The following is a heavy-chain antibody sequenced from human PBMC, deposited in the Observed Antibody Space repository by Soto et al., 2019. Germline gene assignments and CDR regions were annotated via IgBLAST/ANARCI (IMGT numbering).Heavy chain of an antibody. J-gene: IGHJ6*02. D-gene: IGHD6-13*01. CDR3: ASGAAGMGNYYYYYGMDV. Sequence: GTLTLTGAVYGGSFSGYYWSGIRQPPGKGLEWIGEINHSGSTNYNPSLKSRVTISVDTSKNQFSLKLSSVTAADTAVYYCASGAAGMGNYYYYYGMDVWGQGTTVTVSS. V-gene: IGHV4-34*01. CDR2: INHSGST. CDR1: GGSFSGYY.